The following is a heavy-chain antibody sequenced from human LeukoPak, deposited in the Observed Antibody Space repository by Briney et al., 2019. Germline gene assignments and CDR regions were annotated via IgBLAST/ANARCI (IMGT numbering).Heavy chain of an antibody. Sequence: SETLSLTCTVPGGSISSYYWSWIRQPAGKGLEWIGRIYTSGSTNYNPSLKSRVTISVDKSKNQFSLKLSSVTAADTAVYYCARDHTGTRYYYYMDVWGKGTTVTVSS. D-gene: IGHD1-7*01. CDR2: IYTSGST. CDR3: ARDHTGTRYYYYMDV. CDR1: GGSISSYY. J-gene: IGHJ6*03. V-gene: IGHV4-4*07.